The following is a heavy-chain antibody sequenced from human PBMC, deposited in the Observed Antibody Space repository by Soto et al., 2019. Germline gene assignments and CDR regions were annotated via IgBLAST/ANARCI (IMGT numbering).Heavy chain of an antibody. CDR2: ISSSSSYI. CDR1: GFTFSSYS. D-gene: IGHD4-17*01. Sequence: LRLSCAASGFTFSSYSMNWVRQAPGKGLEWVSSISSSSSYIYYADSVKGRFTISRDNAKNSLYLQMNSLRAEDTAVYYCARDSDYGDYRSSAFDIWGQGTMVTVSS. CDR3: ARDSDYGDYRSSAFDI. V-gene: IGHV3-21*01. J-gene: IGHJ3*02.